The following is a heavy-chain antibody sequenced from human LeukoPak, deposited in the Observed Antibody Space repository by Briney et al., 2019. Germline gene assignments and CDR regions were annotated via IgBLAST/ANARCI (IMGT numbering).Heavy chain of an antibody. CDR3: ARADYGDYVNDY. D-gene: IGHD4-17*01. V-gene: IGHV4-59*01. CDR2: MYYSGTT. Sequence: ETLSLTFTVSGGSISRFYWGWIRQPPGKGLEWIGYMYYSGTTNYNPSLKSRVTLSVDTSKNQFSLKLSSVNAADTAVYYCARADYGDYVNDYWGQGTLVTVSS. J-gene: IGHJ4*02. CDR1: GGSISRFY.